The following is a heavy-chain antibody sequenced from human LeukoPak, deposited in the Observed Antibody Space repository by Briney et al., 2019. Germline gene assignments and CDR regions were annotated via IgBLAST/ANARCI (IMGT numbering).Heavy chain of an antibody. Sequence: GGSLRLSCAASGFTFSSYGMHWVRQAPGKGLEWVAFIRYDGSNKYYADSVKGRFTISRDNSKNTLYLQMNSLRAEDTAVYYCAKDDCSSTSCYFGLIDYWGQGTLVTVSS. CDR2: IRYDGSNK. D-gene: IGHD2-2*01. CDR1: GFTFSSYG. CDR3: AKDDCSSTSCYFGLIDY. J-gene: IGHJ4*02. V-gene: IGHV3-30*02.